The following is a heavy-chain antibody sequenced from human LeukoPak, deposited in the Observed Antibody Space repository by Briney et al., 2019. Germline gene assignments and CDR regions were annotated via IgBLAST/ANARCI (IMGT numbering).Heavy chain of an antibody. D-gene: IGHD6-25*01. CDR2: IYYSGST. CDR1: GGSISSDY. V-gene: IGHV4-59*01. CDR3: ARDRAENWFNP. J-gene: IGHJ5*02. Sequence: PSETLSLTCTVSGGSISSDYWSWIRQPPGKGLEWIGYIYYSGSTSYNPSLKSRVTISVDTSKNQFSLKLSSVTAADTAVYYCARDRAENWFNPWGQGTLVTVSS.